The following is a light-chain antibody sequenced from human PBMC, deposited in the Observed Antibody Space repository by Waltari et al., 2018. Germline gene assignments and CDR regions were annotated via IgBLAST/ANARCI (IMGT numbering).Light chain of an antibody. CDR2: GAS. CDR1: QSFTRSY. CDR3: QQSDNWPPIT. Sequence: EIVLTQSPGTLSLSPGERATLSCRASQSFTRSYLAWYQQKPGQAPRLLIYGASNRATGVPARFSGSGSGTDFTLTISDLQSDDFAVYYCQQSDNWPPITFGQGTRLEIK. V-gene: IGKV3-15*01. J-gene: IGKJ5*01.